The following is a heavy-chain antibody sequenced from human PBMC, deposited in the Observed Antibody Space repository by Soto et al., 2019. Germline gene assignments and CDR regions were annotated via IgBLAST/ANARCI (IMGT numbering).Heavy chain of an antibody. V-gene: IGHV1-3*01. CDR2: INAGNGNT. CDR1: GYTFTSYA. J-gene: IGHJ6*02. Sequence: ASVKVSCKASGYTFTSYAMHWVRQAPGQRLEWMGWINAGNGNTKYSQKFQGRVTITRDTSASTAYMELSSLRSEDTAVYYCARNPRGDYDFYYYYGMDVWGQGTTVTAS. CDR3: ARNPRGDYDFYYYYGMDV. D-gene: IGHD4-17*01.